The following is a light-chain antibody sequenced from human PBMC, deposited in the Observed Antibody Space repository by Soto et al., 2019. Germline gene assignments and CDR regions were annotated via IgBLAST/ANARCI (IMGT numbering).Light chain of an antibody. Sequence: PGEGVTLSCRASQSVSSSYLTWYQQKPGQAPRLLIYGASTRATGIPARFSGSGSGTDFTLTISSLQPEDFAVYYCHQDYNLPRTFGQGTKVEIK. V-gene: IGKV3D-7*01. CDR1: QSVSSSY. CDR3: HQDYNLPRT. CDR2: GAS. J-gene: IGKJ1*01.